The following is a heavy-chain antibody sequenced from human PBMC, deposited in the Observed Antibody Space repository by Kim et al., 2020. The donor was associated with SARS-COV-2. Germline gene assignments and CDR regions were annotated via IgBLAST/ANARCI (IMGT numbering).Heavy chain of an antibody. CDR2: ISGSGGST. CDR3: ARTGRGTYYYDSSGYGFDY. V-gene: IGHV3-23*01. CDR1: GFTFSSYA. J-gene: IGHJ4*02. D-gene: IGHD3-22*01. Sequence: GGSLRLSCAASGFTFSSYAMSWVRQAPGKGLEWVSAISGSGGSTYYADSVKGRFTISRDNSKNTLYLQMNSLRAEDTAVYYCARTGRGTYYYDSSGYGFDYWGQGTLVTVSS.